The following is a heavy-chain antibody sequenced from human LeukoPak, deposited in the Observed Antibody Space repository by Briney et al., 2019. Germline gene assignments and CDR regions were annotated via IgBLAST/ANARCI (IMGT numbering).Heavy chain of an antibody. V-gene: IGHV4-61*02. Sequence: TSETLSLTCTVSGGSISSGSYYWSWIRQPAGKGLEWIGRIYTSGSTNYNPSLKSRVTMSVDTSKNQFSLKLSSVTAADTAVYYCARFRISRGEFEELLYYFDYWGQGTLVTVSS. CDR2: IYTSGST. CDR1: GGSISSGSYY. CDR3: ARFRISRGEFEELLYYFDY. D-gene: IGHD3-10*01. J-gene: IGHJ4*02.